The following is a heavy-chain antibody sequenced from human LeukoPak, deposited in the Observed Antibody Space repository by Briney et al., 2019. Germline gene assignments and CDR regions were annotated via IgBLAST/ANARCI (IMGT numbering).Heavy chain of an antibody. CDR2: INPNSGGT. V-gene: IGHV1-2*02. CDR1: GYTFTGYY. CDR3: ARAAHTYYYDSSGYY. D-gene: IGHD3-22*01. Sequence: ASVKVSCKASGYTFTGYYMHWVRQAPGQGLEWMGWINPNSGGTNYAQKFQGRVTMTRDTSISTAYMELSRLRSADTAVYYCARAAHTYYYDSSGYYWGQGTLVTVSS. J-gene: IGHJ4*02.